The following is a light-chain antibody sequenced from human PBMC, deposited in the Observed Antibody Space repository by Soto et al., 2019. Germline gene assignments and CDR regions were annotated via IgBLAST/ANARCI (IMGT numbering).Light chain of an antibody. CDR1: SSDVAIYNL. CDR3: CSFAGSRTWV. J-gene: IGLJ3*02. V-gene: IGLV2-23*02. CDR2: EVS. Sequence: QSAPIQPASVSGSPGQSVTISCIGTSSDVAIYNLVSWYQQYPGKAPKLILYEVSKWPSGISHRFSGSKSGNTASLTISGLQAEDEADYYCCSFAGSRTWVLGGGTKVTVL.